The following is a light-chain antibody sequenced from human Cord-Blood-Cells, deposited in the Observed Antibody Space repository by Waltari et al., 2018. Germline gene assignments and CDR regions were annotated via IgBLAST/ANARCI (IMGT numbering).Light chain of an antibody. CDR1: SSDVGSDNL. V-gene: IGLV2-23*01. CDR3: CSYAGSSTYV. Sequence: QSALTQPASVSGSPVQLITMSCTGTSSDVGSDNLVSWYQQHPGKAPKLMIYEGSKRPSGVSNRFSGSKSGNTASLTISGLQAEDEADYYCCSYAGSSTYVFGTGTKVTVL. CDR2: EGS. J-gene: IGLJ1*01.